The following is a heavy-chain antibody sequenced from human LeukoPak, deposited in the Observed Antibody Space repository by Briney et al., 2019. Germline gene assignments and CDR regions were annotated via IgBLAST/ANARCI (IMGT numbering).Heavy chain of an antibody. D-gene: IGHD3-22*01. J-gene: IGHJ4*02. Sequence: TXXXXAMSWVRQAPGKGLEWVSAISGSGGSTYYADSVKGRFTISRDNSKNTLYLQMNSLRAEDTAVYYCAKAKNYYDSSGYVGDYWGQGTLVTVSS. CDR1: TXXXXA. CDR2: ISGSGGST. CDR3: AKAKNYYDSSGYVGDY. V-gene: IGHV3-23*01.